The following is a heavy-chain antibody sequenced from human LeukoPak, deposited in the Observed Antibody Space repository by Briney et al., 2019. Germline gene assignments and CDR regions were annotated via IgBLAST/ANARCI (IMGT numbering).Heavy chain of an antibody. J-gene: IGHJ4*02. Sequence: GGSLRLSCAASGFTFSRYAMHWVRQAPGKGLECMAVTSGDGSNEHYAGSVKGRFTISRDNSKNTLYLQMNSLRTEDTAVYYCARDGGDGYNQIDHWGQGALVIVSS. CDR2: TSGDGSNE. CDR1: GFTFSRYA. CDR3: ARDGGDGYNQIDH. V-gene: IGHV3-30-3*01. D-gene: IGHD5-24*01.